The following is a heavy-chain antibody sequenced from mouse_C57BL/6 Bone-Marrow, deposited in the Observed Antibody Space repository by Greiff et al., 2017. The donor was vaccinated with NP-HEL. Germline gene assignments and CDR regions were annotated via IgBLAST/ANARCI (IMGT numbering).Heavy chain of an antibody. V-gene: IGHV1-52*01. CDR2: IDPSDSET. J-gene: IGHJ3*01. Sequence: QVQLQQPGAELVSPGSSVKLSCKASGYTFTSYWMHWVKQRPIQGLEWIGNIDPSDSETHYNQNFKDKATLTVDKSSSTAYLQLGSLTSEDSAVYYCAREGFAYWGPGTLVTVSA. CDR3: AREGFAY. CDR1: GYTFTSYW.